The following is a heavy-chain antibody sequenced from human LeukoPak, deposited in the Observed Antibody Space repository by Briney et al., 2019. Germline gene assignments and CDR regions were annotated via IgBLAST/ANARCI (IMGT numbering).Heavy chain of an antibody. CDR1: GYTFTSYA. V-gene: IGHV1-3*01. CDR2: INAGNGNT. CDR3: ARGDIVVVPAAISSYYYGMDV. D-gene: IGHD2-2*02. Sequence: GASVKVSCKASGYTFTSYAMHWVRQAPGQRLEWMGWINAGNGNTKYSQKFQVRVTMTRDTSASTAYMELSSLRSEDTAVYYCARGDIVVVPAAISSYYYGMDVWGKGTTVTVSS. J-gene: IGHJ6*04.